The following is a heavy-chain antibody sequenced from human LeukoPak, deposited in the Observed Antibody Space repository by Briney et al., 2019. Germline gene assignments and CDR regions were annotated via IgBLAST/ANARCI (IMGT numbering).Heavy chain of an antibody. V-gene: IGHV4-30-4*01. J-gene: IGHJ5*02. D-gene: IGHD3-22*01. Sequence: SQTLSLTCTVSGGSISSGDYYWSWIRQPPRKGLEWIGNIYYSGSTYYNPSLKSRVTISVDTSKNQFSLKLSSVTAADTAVYYCARVGYYYDSSGYTRAFDPWGQGTLVTVSS. CDR1: GGSISSGDYY. CDR2: IYYSGST. CDR3: ARVGYYYDSSGYTRAFDP.